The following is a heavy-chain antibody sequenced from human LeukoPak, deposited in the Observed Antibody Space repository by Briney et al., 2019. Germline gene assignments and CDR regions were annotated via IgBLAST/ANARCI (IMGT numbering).Heavy chain of an antibody. V-gene: IGHV4-30-4*07. CDR2: IYYSGST. CDR3: AREPNPYYYDSSGNIDY. Sequence: PSETLSLTCAVSGGSISSGGYSWSWIRQPPGKGLEWIGDIYYSGSTYYNPSLKSRVTISVDTSKNQFSLKLSSVTAADTAVYYCAREPNPYYYDSSGNIDYWGQGTLVTVSS. CDR1: GGSISSGGYS. J-gene: IGHJ4*02. D-gene: IGHD3-22*01.